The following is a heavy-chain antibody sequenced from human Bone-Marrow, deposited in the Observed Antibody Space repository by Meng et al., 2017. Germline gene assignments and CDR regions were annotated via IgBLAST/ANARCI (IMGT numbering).Heavy chain of an antibody. CDR2: ISISGDKI. D-gene: IGHD4-17*01. Sequence: GEALKISCAASGFTFSNHAMTWVRQAPGKGLEWGSSISISGDKILYADAVKGRFTISRDNSKNTMYLQMDSLRAEDTAVYYCAQEIRPNDYWGQGTLVTVSS. V-gene: IGHV3-23*01. CDR3: AQEIRPNDY. CDR1: GFTFSNHA. J-gene: IGHJ4*01.